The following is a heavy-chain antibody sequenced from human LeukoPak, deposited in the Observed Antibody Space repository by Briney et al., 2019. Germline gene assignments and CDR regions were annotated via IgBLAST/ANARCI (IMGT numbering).Heavy chain of an antibody. D-gene: IGHD6-13*01. CDR3: ATSGYSSSWYFG. Sequence: QPGGSLRLSCAASGFTVSSNYMSWVRQAPGKGLEWVSYISRSSTTIYYADSVKGRFTISRDNAKNSLYLQMNSLRAEDTAVYYCATSGYSSSWYFGWGQGTLVTVSS. CDR1: GFTVSSNY. CDR2: ISRSSTTI. V-gene: IGHV3-48*01. J-gene: IGHJ4*02.